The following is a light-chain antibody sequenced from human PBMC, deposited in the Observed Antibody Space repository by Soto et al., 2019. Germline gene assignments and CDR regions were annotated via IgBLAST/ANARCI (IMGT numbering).Light chain of an antibody. J-gene: IGLJ3*02. Sequence: QFALTQPPSASGTPGQRVTISCSGSSSNIGSNFVNWYQQLPGTAPKVVIYDNHQRPSGVPDRFSGSKSGTSASLGISGLQPEDEADYYCASWDNSLNGLVFGGGTKVTVL. CDR1: SSNIGSNF. CDR3: ASWDNSLNGLV. V-gene: IGLV1-44*01. CDR2: DNH.